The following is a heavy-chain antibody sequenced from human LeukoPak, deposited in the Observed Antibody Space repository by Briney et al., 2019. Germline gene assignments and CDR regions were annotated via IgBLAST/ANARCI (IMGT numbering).Heavy chain of an antibody. D-gene: IGHD1-26*01. CDR2: IYHSGST. V-gene: IGHV4-38-2*01. CDR1: GYSISSGYY. CDR3: ARGGSGSTPHFDY. Sequence: SETLSLTCAVSGYSISSGYYWGWIRQPPGKGLEWIGSIYHSGSTYYNPSLKSRVTISVDTSKNQFSLKLSSVTAADTAVYYCARGGSGSTPHFDYWGQGTLVTVSS. J-gene: IGHJ4*02.